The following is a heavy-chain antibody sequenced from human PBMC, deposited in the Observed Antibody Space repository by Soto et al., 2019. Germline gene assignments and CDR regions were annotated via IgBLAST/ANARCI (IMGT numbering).Heavy chain of an antibody. CDR1: GGSISSEYY. Sequence: TLSLTCAVSGGSISSEYYHWTWIRQSPGKALEWLALLNWDDDKRYSPSLKSRLTITKDTSKNRVVLTMANIDPVDTATYYCAHLHYNSGWQSWGPGTLVTVSS. V-gene: IGHV2-5*08. CDR2: LNWDDDK. D-gene: IGHD6-19*01. J-gene: IGHJ5*02. CDR3: AHLHYNSGWQS.